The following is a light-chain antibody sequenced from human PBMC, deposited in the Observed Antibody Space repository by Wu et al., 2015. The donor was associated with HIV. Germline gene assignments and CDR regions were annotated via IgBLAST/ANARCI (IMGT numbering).Light chain of an antibody. V-gene: IGKV1-9*01. CDR2: GPS. CDR3: HQFYVHPRS. CDR1: QDINNY. Sequence: QLTQSPSSLSASVGDRITITCRASQDINNYLAWYQQKPGKAPKLLMYGPSTLQSGVPPRFSGSRSGTDFTLTISSLQPEDIGTYYCHQFYVHPRSFGQGTKVEI. J-gene: IGKJ2*01.